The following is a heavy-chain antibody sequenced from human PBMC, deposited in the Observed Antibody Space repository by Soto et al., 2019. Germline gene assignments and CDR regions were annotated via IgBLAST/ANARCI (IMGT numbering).Heavy chain of an antibody. Sequence: SETLSLTCAVSGGSISSSNWWSWVRQPPGKGLEWIGEIYHSGSTNYNPSLKSRVTISVDKSKNQFSLKLSSVTAADTAVYYCARGPHRDDFWSGYLPKHYYYYGMDVWGQGTTVTVSS. V-gene: IGHV4-4*02. CDR1: GGSISSSNW. D-gene: IGHD3-3*01. CDR2: IYHSGST. CDR3: ARGPHRDDFWSGYLPKHYYYYGMDV. J-gene: IGHJ6*02.